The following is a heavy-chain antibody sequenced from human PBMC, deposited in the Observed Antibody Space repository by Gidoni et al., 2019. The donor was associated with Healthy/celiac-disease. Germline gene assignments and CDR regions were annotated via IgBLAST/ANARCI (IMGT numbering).Heavy chain of an antibody. J-gene: IGHJ4*02. CDR3: ARLDYGPLPFDY. CDR2: ISSSSNTI. D-gene: IGHD4-17*01. CDR1: GFTFSSYR. Sequence: EVQLVESGGGLVQPGGSLRLSCAASGFTFSSYRMNWVRQAPGKGLEWVSYISSSSNTIYQADSVKGRFTISRDNAKNSLYLQMNSLRAEDTAVYYCARLDYGPLPFDYWGQGILVTVSS. V-gene: IGHV3-48*01.